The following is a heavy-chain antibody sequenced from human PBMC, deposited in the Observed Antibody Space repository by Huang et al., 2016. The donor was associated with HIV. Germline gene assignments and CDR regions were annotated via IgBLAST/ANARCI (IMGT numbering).Heavy chain of an antibody. CDR3: ARDRSGSYGY. CDR2: INPDNGNT. CDR1: GYTFITFD. J-gene: IGHJ4*02. Sequence: QVQLVQSGAEVKKPGASVKVSCKAYGYTFITFDISWVRQAPGQGLEWMGLINPDNGNTNYAQKVQGRLTLTTDTSTDTAYLDLRSLKSDDTAVYVCARDRSGSYGYWGQGTLVTVSS. D-gene: IGHD1-26*01. V-gene: IGHV1-18*01.